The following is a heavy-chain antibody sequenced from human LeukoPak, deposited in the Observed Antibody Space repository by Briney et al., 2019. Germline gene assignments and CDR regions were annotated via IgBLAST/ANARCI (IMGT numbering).Heavy chain of an antibody. CDR2: IYYSGST. CDR1: GGSTSSYY. Sequence: PSETLSLTCTVSGGSTSSYYWSWIRQPPGKGLEWIGYIYYSGSTNYNPSLKSRVTISVDTSKNQFSLKLSSVTAADTAVYYCARGWSTAIFYYYMDVWGKGTTVTVSS. CDR3: ARGWSTAIFYYYMDV. J-gene: IGHJ6*03. D-gene: IGHD5-18*01. V-gene: IGHV4-59*01.